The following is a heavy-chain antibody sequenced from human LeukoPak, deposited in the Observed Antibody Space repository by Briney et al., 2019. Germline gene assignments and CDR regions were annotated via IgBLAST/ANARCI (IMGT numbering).Heavy chain of an antibody. CDR2: INPNSGGT. CDR3: AYLRRDGLPPFDY. V-gene: IGHV1-2*06. J-gene: IGHJ4*02. D-gene: IGHD5-24*01. CDR1: VYTFTGYY. Sequence: ASVKVSCKASVYTFTGYYMHWVRQAPGQGLEWMGRINPNSGGTNYAQKFQGRVTMTRDTSISTAYMELSRLRSDDTAVYYCAYLRRDGLPPFDYWGQGTLVTVSS.